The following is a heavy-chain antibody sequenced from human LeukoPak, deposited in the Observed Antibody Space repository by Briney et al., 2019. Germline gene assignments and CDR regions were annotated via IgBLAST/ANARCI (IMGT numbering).Heavy chain of an antibody. V-gene: IGHV3-7*01. CDR3: ARDRTAAGLFDY. D-gene: IGHD6-13*01. Sequence: GGSLRLSCVGSGFTFSTYWMSWVRQAPGKGLEWVANIKEDGSEKNYVDSVEGRFTISRDNAKNSLYLQMNSLRAEDTAVYYCARDRTAAGLFDYRGQGTLVTVSS. J-gene: IGHJ4*02. CDR1: GFTFSTYW. CDR2: IKEDGSEK.